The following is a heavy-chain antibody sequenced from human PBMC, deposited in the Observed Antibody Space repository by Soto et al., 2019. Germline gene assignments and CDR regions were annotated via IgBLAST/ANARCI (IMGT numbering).Heavy chain of an antibody. J-gene: IGHJ4*02. D-gene: IGHD6-19*01. Sequence: PSETLSLTCTVPGASINNYYWSWIRQAPGKGLEWIGYIYSSGSTNYNPSLKSRVTISVDTSKSDFSLKLTSVTAADTAVYYCARFSGWYSAFDYWGQGTPVTVSS. CDR2: IYSSGST. CDR1: GASINNYY. V-gene: IGHV4-59*01. CDR3: ARFSGWYSAFDY.